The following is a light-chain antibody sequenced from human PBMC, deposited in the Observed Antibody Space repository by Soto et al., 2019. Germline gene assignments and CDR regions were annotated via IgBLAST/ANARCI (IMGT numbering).Light chain of an antibody. CDR1: QSVSSSY. V-gene: IGKV3-20*01. Sequence: EIVLTQSPGTLSLSPGERATLACRASQSVSSSYLAWYQQKPGQAPSLLIYGASSRATCIPDKFSGSGSGTDFTLTISRLEHEDFAVYYCQHYGSSPRTFGQGTKVEIK. CDR2: GAS. CDR3: QHYGSSPRT. J-gene: IGKJ1*01.